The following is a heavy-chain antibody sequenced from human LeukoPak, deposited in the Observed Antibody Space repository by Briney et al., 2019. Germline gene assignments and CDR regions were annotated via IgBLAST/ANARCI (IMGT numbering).Heavy chain of an antibody. CDR1: EFTFSRYA. Sequence: PGRSLRLSCAASEFTFSRYAMHWVRQAPGKGLEWLAVISYHGVDKFYRASVRGRFTISRDNVENTLFHQLDNQSSEDSGVYFCARAVPTIHHMDVWGKGITVTVSS. J-gene: IGHJ6*03. CDR3: ARAVPTIHHMDV. D-gene: IGHD5-24*01. CDR2: ISYHGVDK. V-gene: IGHV3-30*14.